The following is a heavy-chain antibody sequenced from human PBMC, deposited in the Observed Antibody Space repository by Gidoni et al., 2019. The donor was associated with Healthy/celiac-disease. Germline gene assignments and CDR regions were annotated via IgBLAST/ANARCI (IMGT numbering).Heavy chain of an antibody. CDR3: ARGGIYSPFDY. J-gene: IGHJ4*02. V-gene: IGHV3-72*01. CDR1: GFTFSDHY. D-gene: IGHD1-26*01. CDR2: TRNKANSYTT. Sequence: EVQLVESGGGLVQPGGSLRLSCAASGFTFSDHYMDWVRQAPGKGREWVGRTRNKANSYTTEYAASVKGRFTISRDDSKTSLYLQMNSLKTEDTAVYYCARGGIYSPFDYWGQGTLVTVSS.